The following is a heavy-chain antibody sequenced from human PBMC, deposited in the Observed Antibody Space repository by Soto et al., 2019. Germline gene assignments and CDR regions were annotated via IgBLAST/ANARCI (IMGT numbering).Heavy chain of an antibody. CDR2: IANGDNHI. CDR1: GFTFSEYS. CDR3: ARVRSSDYYFDY. Sequence: GGSLRLSCAASGFTFSEYSFLWVRQAPGKGLEWLSFIANGDNHIFYSDSVKGRFTISRDNAKNSVYLQLNSLKTEDTAVYYCARVRSSDYYFDYWGQGTLVTVSS. V-gene: IGHV3-21*04. J-gene: IGHJ4*02. D-gene: IGHD1-26*01.